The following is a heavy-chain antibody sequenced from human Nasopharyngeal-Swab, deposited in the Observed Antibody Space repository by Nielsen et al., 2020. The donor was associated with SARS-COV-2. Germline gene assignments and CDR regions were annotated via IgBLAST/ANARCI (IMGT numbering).Heavy chain of an antibody. D-gene: IGHD3-3*01. CDR3: ARDGLDYDFWSAYFMDV. Sequence: GASLTISCAASGFTFNNYNFNWVRLAPGKGLEWVSSISSSSSYIYYADSVKGRFTISRDNAKNSLYLQMNSLRAEDTAVYYCARDGLDYDFWSAYFMDVWGQGTTVTVSS. CDR1: GFTFNNYN. V-gene: IGHV3-21*01. J-gene: IGHJ6*02. CDR2: ISSSSSYI.